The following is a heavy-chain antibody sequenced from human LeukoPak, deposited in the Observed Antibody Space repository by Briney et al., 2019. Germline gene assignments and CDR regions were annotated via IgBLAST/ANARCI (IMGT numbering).Heavy chain of an antibody. D-gene: IGHD6-6*01. J-gene: IGHJ4*02. Sequence: SVKVSCKASGGTFSSYAISWVRQAPGQGLEWMGGIIPIFGTANYAQKFQGRVTITADESTSTAYMELSSLRSEDTAVYYCATRRAAQKIFDYWGQGTLVTVSS. V-gene: IGHV1-69*13. CDR3: ATRRAAQKIFDY. CDR1: GGTFSSYA. CDR2: IIPIFGTA.